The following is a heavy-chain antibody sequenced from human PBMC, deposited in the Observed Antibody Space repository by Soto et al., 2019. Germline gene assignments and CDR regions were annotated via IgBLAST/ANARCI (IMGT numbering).Heavy chain of an antibody. CDR2: INTYNGYT. V-gene: IGHV1-18*01. CDR3: ARDLTKGLDV. Sequence: QVHLVQSGAEVKKPGASVKVSCKASGYTFTSCGISWVRQAPGQGLEWMGLINTYNGYTNYPQNFQGRVTMNTDTSTGTVYMELRSLTSDDTAVYYCARDLTKGLDVWGQGTTVTVSS. J-gene: IGHJ6*02. CDR1: GYTFTSCG. D-gene: IGHD4-4*01.